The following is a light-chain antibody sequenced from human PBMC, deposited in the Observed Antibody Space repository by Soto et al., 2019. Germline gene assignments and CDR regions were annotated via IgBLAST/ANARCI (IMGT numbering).Light chain of an antibody. Sequence: QSVLTQPPSVSGAPGQRVTISCSWSSSDIGAGFDVHWYQHLPGTAPKLLIYGNTNRPSGVPGRFSGSKSGTSASLVISGLQAEDEADYYCQSYENSRTGFYVFGTGTKVTV. V-gene: IGLV1-40*01. CDR1: SSDIGAGFD. CDR2: GNT. J-gene: IGLJ1*01. CDR3: QSYENSRTGFYV.